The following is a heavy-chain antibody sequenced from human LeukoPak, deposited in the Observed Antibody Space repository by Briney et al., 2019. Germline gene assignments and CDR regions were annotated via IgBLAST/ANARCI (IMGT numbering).Heavy chain of an antibody. V-gene: IGHV4-39*01. CDR1: GGSISSSSYY. CDR3: ARVSFNGRNDY. CDR2: IYYSGST. J-gene: IGHJ4*02. Sequence: SETLSLTCTVSGGSISSSSYYWGWIRQPPGKGLEWIGSIYYSGSTYYNPSLKSRVTISVDTSKNQFSLKLSSVTAADTAVYYCARVSFNGRNDYWGQGTLVTVSS.